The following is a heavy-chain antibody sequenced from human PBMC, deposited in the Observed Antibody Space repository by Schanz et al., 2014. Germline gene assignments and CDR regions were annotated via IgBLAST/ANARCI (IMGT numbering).Heavy chain of an antibody. J-gene: IGHJ6*02. V-gene: IGHV3-23*04. Sequence: EVQLVESGGGLVQPGGSLRLSCAVSGFIVRSNYMTWVRQAPGKGLEWVSAISGGGGTTYYTDSVKGRFTISRDNSKSTLYLQMNSLRAEDTAVYYCAKDGPGGSGSYSADGGMDVWGQGTTVTVSS. D-gene: IGHD3-10*01. CDR2: ISGGGGTT. CDR3: AKDGPGGSGSYSADGGMDV. CDR1: GFIVRSNY.